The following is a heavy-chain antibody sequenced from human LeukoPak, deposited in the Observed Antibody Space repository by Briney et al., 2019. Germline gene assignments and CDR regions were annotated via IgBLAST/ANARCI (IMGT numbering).Heavy chain of an antibody. CDR1: GFTFSDYY. V-gene: IGHV3-7*01. CDR3: ARDSRALRFLDY. J-gene: IGHJ4*02. D-gene: IGHD3-3*01. Sequence: PGGSLRLSCAASGFTFSDYYMSWVRQAPGKGLEWVANIKQDGSEKYYVDSVKGRFTISRDNAKNSLYLQMNSLRAEDTAVYYCARDSRALRFLDYWGQGTLVTVSS. CDR2: IKQDGSEK.